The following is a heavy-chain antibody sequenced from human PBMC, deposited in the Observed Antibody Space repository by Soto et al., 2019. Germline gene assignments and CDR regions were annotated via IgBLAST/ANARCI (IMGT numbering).Heavy chain of an antibody. D-gene: IGHD3-10*01. V-gene: IGHV3-30*14. Sequence: GGSLRLSCXASRFTFGSYAMHWVRQAPGKGLEWVSVISYDGSNKYYADSVKGRFTISRDNSKNTLYLQMNSLRAEDTAVYYCARDRASLYGMDVWGQGTTVTVSS. CDR3: ARDRASLYGMDV. CDR1: RFTFGSYA. J-gene: IGHJ6*02. CDR2: ISYDGSNK.